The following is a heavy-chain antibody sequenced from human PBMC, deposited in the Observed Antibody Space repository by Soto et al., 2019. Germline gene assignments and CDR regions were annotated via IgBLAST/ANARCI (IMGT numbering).Heavy chain of an antibody. D-gene: IGHD6-13*01. Sequence: EVQLVESGGGLVQPGGSLRLSCAASGFTVSSNYMSWVRQAPGKGLEWVSVIYSGGSTYYADSVKGRFTISRDNSKNPLYLQMNSLRAEVTAVYYCARDVGGIAAAGTGWFDPWGQGTLVTVSS. J-gene: IGHJ5*02. CDR2: IYSGGST. V-gene: IGHV3-66*01. CDR1: GFTVSSNY. CDR3: ARDVGGIAAAGTGWFDP.